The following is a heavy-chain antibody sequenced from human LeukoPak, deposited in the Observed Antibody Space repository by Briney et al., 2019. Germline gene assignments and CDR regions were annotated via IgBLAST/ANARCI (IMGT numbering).Heavy chain of an antibody. V-gene: IGHV3-23*01. D-gene: IGHD1-26*01. CDR2: ISGSGGST. Sequence: GSLRLSCAASGFTFSSYAMSWVRQAPGKGLEWVSAISGSGGSTYYADSVKGRFTISRDNSKNTLYLQMNSLRAEDTAVYYCAKDCEWELLLGYWGQGTLVTVSS. CDR3: AKDCEWELLLGY. CDR1: GFTFSSYA. J-gene: IGHJ4*02.